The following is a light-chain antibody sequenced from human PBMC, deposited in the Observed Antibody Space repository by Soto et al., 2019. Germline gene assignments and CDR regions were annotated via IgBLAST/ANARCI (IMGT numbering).Light chain of an antibody. J-gene: IGKJ1*01. Sequence: EIVLTQSPGTLSLSPGERATLSCRASQSVSSNYLAWYQQKPGQAPRLLVYGASSTATGIPDRFSGSGSETDFILTISRLEPEDFAVYYCQQYGSSRWTFGQGTKVEIK. CDR3: QQYGSSRWT. CDR1: QSVSSNY. V-gene: IGKV3-20*01. CDR2: GAS.